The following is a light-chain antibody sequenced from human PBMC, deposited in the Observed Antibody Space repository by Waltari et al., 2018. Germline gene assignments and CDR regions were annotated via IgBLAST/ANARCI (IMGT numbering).Light chain of an antibody. CDR3: QQYGSALFT. CDR2: GAS. J-gene: IGKJ3*01. Sequence: CRASQGVGNRYLACYQQNPGQAPRLLIYGASSRAAGIPDRFSGSGSGTDFTLTIRRLEPEDSAVYYCQQYGSALFTLGPGTKVEIK. CDR1: QGVGNRY. V-gene: IGKV3-20*01.